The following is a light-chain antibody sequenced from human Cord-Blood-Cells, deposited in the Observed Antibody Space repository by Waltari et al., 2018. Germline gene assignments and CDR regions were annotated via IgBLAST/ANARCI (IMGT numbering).Light chain of an antibody. V-gene: IGLV6-57*01. CDR3: QSYDSSNVV. CDR1: SGSIASNY. Sequence: NFMLTQPHSVSESPGKTVTISCTRSSGSIASNYVQWYQHRPGSSPTTVIYEDNPRPSWVPDRFSGSIDSSSNSASLTISGLKTEDEADYYCQSYDSSNVVFGGGTKLTVL. J-gene: IGLJ2*01. CDR2: EDN.